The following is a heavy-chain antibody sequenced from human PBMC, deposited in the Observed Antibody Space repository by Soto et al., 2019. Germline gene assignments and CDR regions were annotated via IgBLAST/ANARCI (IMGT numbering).Heavy chain of an antibody. V-gene: IGHV1-18*01. Sequence: ASVKVSCKASGYTFTSYGISWVRQAPGQGLEWMGWISAYNGNTNYAQKFQGRVTMTRNTSISTAYMELSSLRSEDTAVFYCARVGYYYDSSGYYLSFDYWGQGTLVTVSS. D-gene: IGHD3-22*01. CDR2: ISAYNGNT. CDR1: GYTFTSYG. J-gene: IGHJ4*02. CDR3: ARVGYYYDSSGYYLSFDY.